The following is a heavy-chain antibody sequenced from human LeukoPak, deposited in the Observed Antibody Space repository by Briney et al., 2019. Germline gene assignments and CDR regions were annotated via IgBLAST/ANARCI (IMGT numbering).Heavy chain of an antibody. J-gene: IGHJ4*02. CDR2: IYASGST. D-gene: IGHD2/OR15-2a*01. V-gene: IGHV4-4*07. CDR3: ARDFYGDDVHHPFDY. CDR1: GGSISNYY. Sequence: PSETLSLTCSVSGGSISNYYWNWLRQPAGKGLEWIGRIYASGSTNYNPSLKSRVTISMDKSKNHFSLNLKSVTAADTAFYYCARDFYGDDVHHPFDYWGQGIQVTVSS.